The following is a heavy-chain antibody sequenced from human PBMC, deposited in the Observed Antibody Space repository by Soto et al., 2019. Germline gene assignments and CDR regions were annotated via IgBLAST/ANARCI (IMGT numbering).Heavy chain of an antibody. CDR2: IFPGDSDT. J-gene: IGHJ3*02. CDR1: GYNFANSW. Sequence: GESLKISSKGSGYNFANSWIGWVRQMPGKGLEWMGMIFPGDSDTKNSPSLEGQITMSVDKSDSSAYLQWRSLKASATAIYYCAAGYSSCLDGFDIWGQLTMVTVSS. CDR3: AAGYSSCLDGFDI. V-gene: IGHV5-51*01. D-gene: IGHD5-18*01.